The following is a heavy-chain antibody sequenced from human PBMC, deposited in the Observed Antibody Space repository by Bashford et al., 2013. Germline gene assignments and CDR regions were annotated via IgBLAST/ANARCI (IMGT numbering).Heavy chain of an antibody. Sequence: GESLKISCQGSGYSFTSYWISWVRLMPGRGLEWMGRIDPSDSYTNYNPSFQGHVTFSVDKSINTAYLHWSRLRASDTAIYYCARHIPPRDWFDPWGQGTLVTVSS. CDR2: IDPSDSYT. CDR3: ARHIPPRDWFDP. D-gene: IGHD2-21*01. V-gene: IGHV5-10-1*01. J-gene: IGHJ5*02. CDR1: GYSFTSYW.